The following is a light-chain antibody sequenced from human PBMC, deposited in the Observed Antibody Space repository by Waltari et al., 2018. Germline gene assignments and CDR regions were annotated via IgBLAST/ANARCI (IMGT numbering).Light chain of an antibody. V-gene: IGKV4-1*01. CDR3: QQYYTTPCT. Sequence: DIVLTQSPDSLALSLGERAPISCRSSQSVFSSTNSKNYLAWYQQRPGQPPKLLFYWASTRVSGVPDRFDGSGSGTDFTLTISSLQAEDLAVYYCQQYYTTPCTFGQGTRLEIK. CDR2: WAS. CDR1: QSVFSSTNSKNY. J-gene: IGKJ2*02.